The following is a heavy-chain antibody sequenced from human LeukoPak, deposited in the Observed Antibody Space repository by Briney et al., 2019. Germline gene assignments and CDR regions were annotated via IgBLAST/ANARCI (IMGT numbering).Heavy chain of an antibody. V-gene: IGHV1-69*05. D-gene: IGHD3-10*01. J-gene: IGHJ4*02. CDR2: IIPIFGTP. CDR1: GGTLTNYA. Sequence: SVKVSCRVSGGTLTNYAVSWVREAPGQGLEWMGGIIPIFGTPKYAQKFQDRVTITTDESTNTAYMEMSSLRPEDTAVFYCATYRNPCYYFAFWGQGVLVTVSS. CDR3: ATYRNPCYYFAF.